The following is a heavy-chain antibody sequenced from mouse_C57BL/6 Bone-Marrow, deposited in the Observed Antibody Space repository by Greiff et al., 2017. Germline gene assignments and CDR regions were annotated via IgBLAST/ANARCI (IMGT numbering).Heavy chain of an antibody. D-gene: IGHD1-1*02. CDR2: LYPENGDT. J-gene: IGHJ3*01. CDR3: AWIWSFAY. CDR1: GYAFSSSW. V-gene: IGHV1-82*01. Sequence: VQLQQSGPELVKPGASVKISCKASGYAFSSSWMNWVKQRPGKGLEWIGRLYPENGDTNYNGKFKGKATLTVDKSSSTAYMQLSSLTSDDSAVYFCAWIWSFAYWGQGTLVTVSA.